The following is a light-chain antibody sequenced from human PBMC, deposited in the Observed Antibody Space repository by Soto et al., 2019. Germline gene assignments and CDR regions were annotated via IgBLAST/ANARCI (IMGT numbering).Light chain of an antibody. Sequence: EIVLTQSPATLSVSPGERATLSCRASQSVSSNLAWYQHKPGQAPRLLIYGASTRDTGITARFSGSGSGTEFTLTIISLQSEDFAVYYCQQYNIWPPFTFGPGTKVDIK. J-gene: IGKJ3*01. CDR1: QSVSSN. CDR2: GAS. CDR3: QQYNIWPPFT. V-gene: IGKV3-15*01.